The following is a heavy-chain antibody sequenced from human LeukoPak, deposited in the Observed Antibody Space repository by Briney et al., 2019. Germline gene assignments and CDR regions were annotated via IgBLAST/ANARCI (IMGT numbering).Heavy chain of an antibody. Sequence: KPGRSLRLSCAASGFTFSSYSMNWVRQAPGKGLEWVSSISSSSSYIYYADSVKGRFTISRDNAKNSLYLQMNSLRAEDTAVYYCARVGYSNYESDVWGKGTTVTVSS. CDR3: ARVGYSNYESDV. J-gene: IGHJ6*04. D-gene: IGHD4-11*01. CDR1: GFTFSSYS. V-gene: IGHV3-21*01. CDR2: ISSSSSYI.